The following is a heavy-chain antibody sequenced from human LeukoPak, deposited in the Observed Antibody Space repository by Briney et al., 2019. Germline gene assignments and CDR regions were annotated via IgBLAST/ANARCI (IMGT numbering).Heavy chain of an antibody. J-gene: IGHJ3*02. V-gene: IGHV3-23*01. CDR3: AKDPTYYYDSSGYYVDAFDI. D-gene: IGHD3-22*01. CDR2: ISGSGGST. Sequence: MNWVRQAPGKGLEWVSAISGSGGSTYYADSVKGRFTISRDNSKNTLYLQMNSLRAEDTAVYYCAKDPTYYYDSSGYYVDAFDIWGQGTMVTVSS.